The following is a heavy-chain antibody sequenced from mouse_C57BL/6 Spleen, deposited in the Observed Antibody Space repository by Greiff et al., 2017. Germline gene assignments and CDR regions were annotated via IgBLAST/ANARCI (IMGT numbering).Heavy chain of an antibody. J-gene: IGHJ4*01. CDR1: GYTFTSYW. Sequence: VQLQQPGAELVKPGASVKLSCKASGYTFTSYWMQWVKQRPGQGLEWIGVIDPSDSYTNYNQKFKGKATLTVDTSYSPAYMQLSSLTSEDSAVYYCARGDYYGSSYGYAMDYWGQGTSVTVSS. CDR3: ARGDYYGSSYGYAMDY. V-gene: IGHV1-50*01. D-gene: IGHD1-1*01. CDR2: IDPSDSYT.